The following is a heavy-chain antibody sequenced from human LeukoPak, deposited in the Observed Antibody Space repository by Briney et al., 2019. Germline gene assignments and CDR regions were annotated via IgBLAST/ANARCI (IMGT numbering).Heavy chain of an antibody. CDR1: GYTLTELS. CDR3: ATDLEMTTVTTKGLYP. J-gene: IGHJ5*02. V-gene: IGHV1-24*01. Sequence: ASVKVSCKVSGYTLTELSMHWVRQAPGKGLEWMGGLDPEDGETIYAQKFQGRVTMTEDTSTDTAYMELSSLRSEDTAVYYCATDLEMTTVTTKGLYPWGQGTLVTVSS. CDR2: LDPEDGET. D-gene: IGHD4-17*01.